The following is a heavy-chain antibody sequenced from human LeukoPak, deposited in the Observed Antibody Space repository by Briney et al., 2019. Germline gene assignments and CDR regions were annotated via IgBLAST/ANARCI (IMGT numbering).Heavy chain of an antibody. CDR2: MDNSGST. D-gene: IGHD3-10*01. Sequence: SETLSLTCTVSGGSTSSSSYYWAWIRQPPGKGLEWIGNMDNSGSTFYNPSLKSRVTLSVDTSKNQFSLKLSSVTAADTAVYYCAITRILWFGESTNWFDPWGQGTLVTVSS. CDR1: GGSTSSSSYY. V-gene: IGHV4-39*07. J-gene: IGHJ5*02. CDR3: AITRILWFGESTNWFDP.